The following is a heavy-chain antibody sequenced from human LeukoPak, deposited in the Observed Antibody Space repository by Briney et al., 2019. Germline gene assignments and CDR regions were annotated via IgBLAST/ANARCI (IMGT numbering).Heavy chain of an antibody. D-gene: IGHD3-10*01. CDR3: ARGNRITMVRGVNGVGDY. CDR1: GFTFRGSA. J-gene: IGHJ4*02. CDR2: ISSSSSYI. V-gene: IGHV3-21*01. Sequence: GGSLRLSCAGSGFTFRGSAMNWVRQAPGKGLEWVSSISSSSSYIYYADSVKGRFTISRDNAKNSLYLQMNSLRAEDTAVYYCARGNRITMVRGVNGVGDYWGQGTLVTVSS.